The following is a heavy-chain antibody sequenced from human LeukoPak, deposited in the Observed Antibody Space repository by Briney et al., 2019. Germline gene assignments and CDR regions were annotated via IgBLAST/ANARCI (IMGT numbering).Heavy chain of an antibody. D-gene: IGHD3-3*01. CDR2: ISSNGGST. CDR1: GFTFSSYS. Sequence: GGSLRLSCAASGFTFSSYSMNWVRQAPGKGLEYVSAISSNGGSTYYANSVKGRFTISRDNSKNTLYLQMGSLRAEDMAVYYCARGYYDFWSGYSTYFDYWGQGTLVTVSS. CDR3: ARGYYDFWSGYSTYFDY. V-gene: IGHV3-64*01. J-gene: IGHJ4*02.